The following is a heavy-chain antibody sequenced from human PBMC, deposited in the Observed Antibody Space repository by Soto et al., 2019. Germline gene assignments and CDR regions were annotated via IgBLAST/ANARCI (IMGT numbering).Heavy chain of an antibody. CDR1: GGSISSGGYY. D-gene: IGHD2-15*01. Sequence: SETLSLTCTVSGGSISSGGYYWSWIRQHPGKGLEWIGYIYYSGSTYYNPSLKSRVTISVDTSKNQFSLKLSSVTAADTAVYYCTGQYCSGGSCYSDYYYGMDVWGQGTTVTVSS. CDR3: TGQYCSGGSCYSDYYYGMDV. CDR2: IYYSGST. J-gene: IGHJ6*02. V-gene: IGHV4-31*03.